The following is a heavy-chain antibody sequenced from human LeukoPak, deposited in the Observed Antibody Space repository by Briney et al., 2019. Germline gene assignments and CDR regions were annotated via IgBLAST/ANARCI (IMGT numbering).Heavy chain of an antibody. D-gene: IGHD1-7*01. V-gene: IGHV3-64*01. Sequence: PGGSLRLSCAASGFTFSSYAMHWVRQAPGKGLEYVSAISSNGGSTYYANSVKGRFTISRDNSKNTLYLQMGSLRAEDMAVYYCASSNFDGELRTWGQGTLVTVSS. CDR3: ASSNFDGELRT. CDR2: ISSNGGST. J-gene: IGHJ4*02. CDR1: GFTFSSYA.